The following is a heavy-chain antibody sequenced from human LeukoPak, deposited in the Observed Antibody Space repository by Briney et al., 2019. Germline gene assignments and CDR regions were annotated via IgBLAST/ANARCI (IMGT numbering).Heavy chain of an antibody. D-gene: IGHD2-21*02. CDR1: GYTFTSYY. CDR3: ARDRVRGVVVTATHFDY. Sequence: GASVKVSCKASGYTFTSYYMHWVRQAPGQGLEWMGIINPSGGSTSYAQKFQGRVTMTRDTSTSTVYMELSSLRSEDTAVYYCARDRVRGVVVTATHFDYWGQGTLVTVSS. J-gene: IGHJ4*02. V-gene: IGHV1-46*01. CDR2: INPSGGST.